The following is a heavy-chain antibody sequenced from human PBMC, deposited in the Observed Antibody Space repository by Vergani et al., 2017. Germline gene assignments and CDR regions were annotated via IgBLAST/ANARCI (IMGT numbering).Heavy chain of an antibody. Sequence: QVQLQESGPGLVKPSETLSLTCTVSGGSVSSGSYCWSWIRQPAGKGLEWIGNIYYSGSTNYNPSLKSRVTISVDTSKNQFSLKLTSVTAADTAVYYCASGDVWGKGTTVTVSS. J-gene: IGHJ6*04. CDR2: IYYSGST. CDR1: GGSVSSGSYC. V-gene: IGHV4-61*10. CDR3: ASGDV.